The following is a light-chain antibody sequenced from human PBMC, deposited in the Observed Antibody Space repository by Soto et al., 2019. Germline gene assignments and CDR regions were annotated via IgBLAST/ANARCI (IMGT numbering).Light chain of an antibody. Sequence: EIALTQSQGTLSLSPGERATLSCRASQSVSSYLAWYQQKPGQAPRLLIYDASNRATGIPARFSGSGSGTDFTLTISSLEPEDFAVYYCQQRSNWPPITFGQGTRLEIK. CDR1: QSVSSY. J-gene: IGKJ5*01. V-gene: IGKV3-11*01. CDR3: QQRSNWPPIT. CDR2: DAS.